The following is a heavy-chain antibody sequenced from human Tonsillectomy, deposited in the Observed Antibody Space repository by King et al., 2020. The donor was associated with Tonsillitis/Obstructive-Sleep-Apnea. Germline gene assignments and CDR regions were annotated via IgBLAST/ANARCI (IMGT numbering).Heavy chain of an antibody. CDR2: ISYDGRNK. CDR3: AGGQVVPAAVDWYFEL. Sequence: VQLVESGGGVVQPGRSLRLSCTDSGFTFSSFAMHWVRQAPGKGLEWVAVISYDGRNKYYTDSVKGRFTISRDNSKNTLYLQMNSLRAEDMAVYYCAGGQVVPAAVDWYFELWGRGTLVTVSS. V-gene: IGHV3-30*04. D-gene: IGHD2-2*01. CDR1: GFTFSSFA. J-gene: IGHJ2*01.